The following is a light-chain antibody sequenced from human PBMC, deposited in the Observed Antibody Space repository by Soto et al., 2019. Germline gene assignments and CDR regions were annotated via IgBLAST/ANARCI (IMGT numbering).Light chain of an antibody. CDR1: QFVSSR. J-gene: IGKJ4*01. CDR2: DTS. CDR3: QQYHTWPIT. V-gene: IGKV3-15*01. Sequence: DIVVTQSPATLSASPGEIVTLSCRASQFVSSRLAWYQRGPGQVPRLIIYDTSTRAPGIPARFSGSGPGTEFTLTISSLQSEDCAMYYCQQYHTWPITLGGGTKVDIK.